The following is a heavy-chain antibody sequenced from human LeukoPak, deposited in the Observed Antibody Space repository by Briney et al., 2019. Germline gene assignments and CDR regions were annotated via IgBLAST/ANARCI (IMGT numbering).Heavy chain of an antibody. D-gene: IGHD2-2*01. V-gene: IGHV3-21*01. J-gene: IGHJ4*02. CDR3: AKADGDAAFDR. Sequence: GGSLRLSCAGSGFTFSTYSMNWVRQAPGKGLEWVSSNIITAGTYIYYADSVKGRFTISRNNVKNSLYLQMNSLIAEDTADYYCAKADGDAAFDRWGQATLVTVPS. CDR1: GFTFSTYS. CDR2: NIITAGTYI.